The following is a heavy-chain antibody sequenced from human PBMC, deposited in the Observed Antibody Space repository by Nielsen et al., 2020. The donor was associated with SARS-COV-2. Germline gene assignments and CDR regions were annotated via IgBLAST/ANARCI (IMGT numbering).Heavy chain of an antibody. CDR3: VKEVDYDASGSYYNNFDY. J-gene: IGHJ4*02. D-gene: IGHD3-10*01. V-gene: IGHV3-64D*09. Sequence: GESLKISCSASGFTFSSYAMHWVRQAPGKGLEYVSAISSNGGSTYYADSVKGRFTISRDNSKNTLYLQMSSLRAEDTALYYCVKEVDYDASGSYYNNFDYWGQGTLVTVSS. CDR2: ISSNGGST. CDR1: GFTFSSYA.